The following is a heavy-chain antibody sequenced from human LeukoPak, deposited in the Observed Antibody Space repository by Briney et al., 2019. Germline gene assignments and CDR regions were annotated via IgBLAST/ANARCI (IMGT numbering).Heavy chain of an antibody. V-gene: IGHV3-30*04. Sequence: GRSLRLSCAASEFTFSSYAMHWVRQAPGKGLEWVALISYDGTIKYYADSVKGRFTISRDNSKNTLYLQMNSLRAEDTAVYYCARGDYGARKGGVDYWGQGTLVTVSS. CDR1: EFTFSSYA. CDR3: ARGDYGARKGGVDY. CDR2: ISYDGTIK. J-gene: IGHJ4*02. D-gene: IGHD4/OR15-4a*01.